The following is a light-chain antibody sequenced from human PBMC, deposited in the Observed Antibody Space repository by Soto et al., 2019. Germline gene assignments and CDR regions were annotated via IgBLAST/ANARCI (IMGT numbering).Light chain of an antibody. V-gene: IGKV3-11*01. CDR2: DAS. J-gene: IGKJ1*01. CDR3: QQRSNWWT. CDR1: QSVSSY. Sequence: EIVLTQSPATLSLSPGERATLSCWASQSVSSYLAWYQHKAGQAPRLLIYDASKRATGIPARFSGSGSGKDFTLIISSLEPEDSAVYYCQQRSNWWTFGQGTKVEIK.